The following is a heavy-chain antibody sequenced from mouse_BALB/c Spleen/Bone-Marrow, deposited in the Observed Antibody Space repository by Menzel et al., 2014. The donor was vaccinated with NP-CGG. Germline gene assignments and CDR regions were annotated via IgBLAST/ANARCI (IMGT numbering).Heavy chain of an antibody. CDR1: GYAFSSYW. CDR2: IYPGDGDT. J-gene: IGHJ2*01. D-gene: IGHD2-1*01. CDR3: AFGNYDFDY. V-gene: IGHV1-80*01. Sequence: QVQLQQSGAELVRPGSSVKISCKASGYAFSSYWMNWVKQRPGQGLEWIGQIYPGDGDTNYSGKFKGKATLTADESSSTAYMQLSSLTSEDSAVYFCAFGNYDFDYWGQGNTLTVSS.